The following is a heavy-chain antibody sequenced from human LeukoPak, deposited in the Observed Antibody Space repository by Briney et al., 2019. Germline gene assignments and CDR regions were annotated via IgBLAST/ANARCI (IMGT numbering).Heavy chain of an antibody. Sequence: SETLSLTCTVSGGSINSITNYWGWIRQPPGKGLEWIGSIYYSGSTYYNPSLKSRVTISVDTSKNQFSLKLSSVTATDTAVYYCARDETYSSDWQSNHYYYYMDVWGKGTTVTVSS. V-gene: IGHV4-39*07. D-gene: IGHD6-19*01. CDR3: ARDETYSSDWQSNHYYYYMDV. CDR1: GGSINSITNY. CDR2: IYYSGST. J-gene: IGHJ6*03.